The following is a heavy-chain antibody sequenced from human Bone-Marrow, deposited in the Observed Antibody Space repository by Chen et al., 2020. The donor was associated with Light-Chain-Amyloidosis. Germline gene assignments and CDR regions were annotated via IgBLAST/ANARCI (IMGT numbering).Heavy chain of an antibody. CDR1: GYTFPNYW. D-gene: IGHD5-12*01. V-gene: IGHV5-51*01. CDR3: ARRRDGYNFDY. CDR2: IYPADSDA. Sequence: EVQLEQAGPEVKKPGECLKSPCKGSGYTFPNYWIGWVRQRPGKGLEWMGVIYPADSDARYSPSFEGQVTISADKSITTAYLQWRSLKASDTAMYYCARRRDGYNFDYWGQGTLVTVSS. J-gene: IGHJ4*02.